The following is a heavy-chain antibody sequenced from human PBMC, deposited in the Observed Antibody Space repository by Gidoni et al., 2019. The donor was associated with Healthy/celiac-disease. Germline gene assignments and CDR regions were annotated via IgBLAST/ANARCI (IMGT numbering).Heavy chain of an antibody. J-gene: IGHJ5*02. V-gene: IGHV3-48*04. Sequence: EVQLVESGGGLVQPGGSLRLSCAASGFPFSSYSMNWVRQAPGKGLEWVSYISSSSSTIDYADSVKGRFTISRDNAKNSLYLQMNSLRAEDTAVYYCARGELSYGDYGWFDPWGQGTLVTVSS. D-gene: IGHD4-17*01. CDR3: ARGELSYGDYGWFDP. CDR2: ISSSSSTI. CDR1: GFPFSSYS.